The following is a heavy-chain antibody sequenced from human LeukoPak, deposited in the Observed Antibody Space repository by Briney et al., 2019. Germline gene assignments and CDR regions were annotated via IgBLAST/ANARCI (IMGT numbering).Heavy chain of an antibody. CDR1: GGTFSSYG. J-gene: IGHJ1*01. Sequence: GASVKVSCKASGGTFSSYGISWVRQAPGQGLEWMARIIPIFGTTNYAQKFQGRVTITADTSTSIAYMDMRSLRSEDTAAYYCARDYYYDSSGYHPAEYFNHWGQGTLVTVSS. CDR3: ARDYYYDSSGYHPAEYFNH. CDR2: IIPIFGTT. V-gene: IGHV1-69*06. D-gene: IGHD3-22*01.